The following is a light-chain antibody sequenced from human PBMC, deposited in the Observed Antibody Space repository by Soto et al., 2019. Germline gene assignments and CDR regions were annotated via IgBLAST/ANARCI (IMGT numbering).Light chain of an antibody. V-gene: IGLV2-8*01. CDR1: SSDVGANNY. CDR3: SSYAGTNRV. Sequence: QSALTQPPSASGSPGQSVTISCTGTSSDVGANNYVSWYQQHPGKAPKLMIYEVTKRPSGVPVRCSGSKSGNTASLTVSGLQAEDESDYYGSSYAGTNRVFGAGTKLTVL. J-gene: IGLJ2*01. CDR2: EVT.